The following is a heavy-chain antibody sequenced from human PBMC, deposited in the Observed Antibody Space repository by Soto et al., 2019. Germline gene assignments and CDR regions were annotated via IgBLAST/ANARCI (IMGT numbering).Heavy chain of an antibody. J-gene: IGHJ3*01. CDR3: ARDRLIPLSTFDV. D-gene: IGHD5-18*01. V-gene: IGHV1-3*04. CDR1: GYTFTSFA. Sequence: QVQLVQSGAEVKKPGASVKISCKSSGYTFTSFALHWVRQAPGQRLEWMGWINTGSGHTKYSQKFQGRLTISRDTSATTAYMELHSLTSDDTAVYSCARDRLIPLSTFDVWGQGTVVTVSS. CDR2: INTGSGHT.